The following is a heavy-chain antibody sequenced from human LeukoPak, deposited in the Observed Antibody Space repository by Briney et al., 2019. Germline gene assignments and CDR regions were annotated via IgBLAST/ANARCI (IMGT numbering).Heavy chain of an antibody. CDR2: INHSGST. D-gene: IGHD2-15*01. CDR3: ARGRGYCSGGSCWYYFDY. V-gene: IGHV4-34*01. CDR1: GGSFSGYY. J-gene: IGHJ4*02. Sequence: PSETLSLTCAVYGGSFSGYYWSWIRQPPGKGLEWIGEINHSGSTNYNPSLKSRVTISVDTSKNQFSLKLSSVTAADTAVYYCARGRGYCSGGSCWYYFDYWGQGTLVTVSS.